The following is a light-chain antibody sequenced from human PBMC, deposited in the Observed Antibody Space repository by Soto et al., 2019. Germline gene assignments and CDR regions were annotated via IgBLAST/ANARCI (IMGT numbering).Light chain of an antibody. CDR2: RAS. CDR1: QSVSSNY. J-gene: IGKJ1*01. CDR3: QQYDNWQT. V-gene: IGKV3-20*01. Sequence: EIVLTQSPGTLSLSPGERATLSCRASQSVSSNYLAWYQQKPGQAPKVLIYRASIRATGIPDRFTGSGSGTDFTLTISRLEPEDFAVYYCQQYDNWQTFGQGTKVDIK.